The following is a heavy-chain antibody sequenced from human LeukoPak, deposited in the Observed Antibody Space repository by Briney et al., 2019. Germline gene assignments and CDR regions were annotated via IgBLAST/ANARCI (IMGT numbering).Heavy chain of an antibody. D-gene: IGHD3-3*01. CDR1: GFTFSSYA. V-gene: IGHV3-23*01. CDR3: ARGVLRFLEWLDYYYYMDV. Sequence: GGSLRLSCAASGFTFSSYAMSRVRQAPGKGLEWVSAISGSGGSTYYADSVKGRFTISRDNSKNTLYLQMNSLRAEDTAVYYCARGVLRFLEWLDYYYYMDVWGKGTTVTVSS. CDR2: ISGSGGST. J-gene: IGHJ6*03.